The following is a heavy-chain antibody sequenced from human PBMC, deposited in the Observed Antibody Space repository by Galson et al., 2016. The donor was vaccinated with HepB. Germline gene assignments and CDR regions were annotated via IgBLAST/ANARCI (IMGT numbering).Heavy chain of an antibody. CDR2: IDSKGEYR. J-gene: IGHJ2*01. CDR1: GFTFRSYS. V-gene: IGHV3-21*06. Sequence: SLRLSCAGSGFTFRSYSINWVRQTPGKGLEWVSSIDSKGEYRNYADSVKGRFTISRDNAQNSVYLQMNSLRAEDTALYYCAREDIRFLEWLGYYSDLWGRGTLVTVSS. CDR3: AREDIRFLEWLGYYSDL. D-gene: IGHD3-3*01.